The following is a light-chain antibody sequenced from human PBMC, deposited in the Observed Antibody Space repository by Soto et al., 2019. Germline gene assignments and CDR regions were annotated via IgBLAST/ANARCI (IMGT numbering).Light chain of an antibody. CDR3: NSYTSTNTWV. V-gene: IGLV2-14*01. Sequence: QSVLTQPASVSGSPGQSITISCTGTSXDVGSYNYVSWYQQHPGKAPKLMIYEVSNRPSGVSNRFSGSKSGNTASLTISGLQAEDEADYYCNSYTSTNTWVFGTGTKVTVL. CDR1: SXDVGSYNY. CDR2: EVS. J-gene: IGLJ1*01.